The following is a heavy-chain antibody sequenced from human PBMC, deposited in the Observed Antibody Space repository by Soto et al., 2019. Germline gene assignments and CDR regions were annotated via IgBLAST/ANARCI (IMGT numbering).Heavy chain of an antibody. J-gene: IGHJ3*02. CDR2: ISAYNGNT. CDR3: ARSSITIFGVVIMGAFDI. CDR1: GYTFTSYG. V-gene: IGHV1-18*01. Sequence: ASVKVSCKASGYTFTSYGISCVRQAPGQGLEWMGWISAYNGNTNYAQKLQGRVTMTTDTSTSTAYMELRSLRSDDTAVYYCARSSITIFGVVIMGAFDIWGQGTMVTVSS. D-gene: IGHD3-3*01.